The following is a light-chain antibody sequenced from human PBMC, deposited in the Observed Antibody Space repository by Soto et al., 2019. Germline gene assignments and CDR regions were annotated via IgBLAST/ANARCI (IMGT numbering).Light chain of an antibody. Sequence: DIQMTQSPSTLSASVGDRVTITCRASQSISSWLAWYQRKPGKAPKLLIYRASILESGVPSSISGSGSRTEFTLTISSLQPDDFATYSCQQYNGYPWTFGQGTKVEV. V-gene: IGKV1-5*03. CDR2: RAS. CDR1: QSISSW. CDR3: QQYNGYPWT. J-gene: IGKJ1*01.